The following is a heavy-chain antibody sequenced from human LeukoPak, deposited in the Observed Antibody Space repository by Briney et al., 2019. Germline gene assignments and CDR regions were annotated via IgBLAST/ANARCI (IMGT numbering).Heavy chain of an antibody. D-gene: IGHD5-12*01. CDR2: LRGSGDST. CDR3: AKDRYGGYDYLDAFDI. J-gene: IGHJ3*02. V-gene: IGHV3-23*01. CDR1: GFTFSSYA. Sequence: GGSLRLSCVASGFTFSSYAMSWVRQAPGKGLEWVSGLRGSGDSTYYADSVKGRFTISRDNSKNTLYLQMNSLGAEDTAVYYCAKDRYGGYDYLDAFDIWGQGTMVTVSS.